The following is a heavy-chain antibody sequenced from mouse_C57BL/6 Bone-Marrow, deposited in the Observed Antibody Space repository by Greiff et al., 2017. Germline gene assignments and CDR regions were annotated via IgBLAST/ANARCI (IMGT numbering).Heavy chain of an antibody. Sequence: VQLKQSGPGLVQPSQSLSITCTVSGFSLTSYGVHWVRQSPGKGLEWLGVIWSGGSTDYNAAFISRLSISKDNSKSQVFLKMNSLQTDDTARYYCARKGDYSNWAMDYWGQGTSVTVSS. CDR2: IWSGGST. J-gene: IGHJ4*01. CDR1: GFSLTSYG. CDR3: ARKGDYSNWAMDY. D-gene: IGHD2-5*01. V-gene: IGHV2-2*01.